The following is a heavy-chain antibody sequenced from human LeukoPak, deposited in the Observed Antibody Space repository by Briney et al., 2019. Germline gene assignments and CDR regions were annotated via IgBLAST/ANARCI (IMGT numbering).Heavy chain of an antibody. Sequence: SGTLSLTCAVSGGSISSSNWWSWVRQPPGKGLEWIGEIYHSGSTNYNPSLKSRVTISVDKSKNQFSLKLSSVTAADTAVYYCARSRESPTSYYYYGMDVWGQGTTVTVSS. CDR1: GGSISSSNW. J-gene: IGHJ6*02. CDR2: IYHSGST. CDR3: ARSRESPTSYYYYGMDV. V-gene: IGHV4-4*02.